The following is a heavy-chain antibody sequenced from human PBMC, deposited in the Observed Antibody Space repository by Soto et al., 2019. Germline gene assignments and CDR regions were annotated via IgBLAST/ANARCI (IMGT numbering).Heavy chain of an antibody. CDR1: GFTFSLNS. Sequence: EVQLVESGGGLVQPGGSLRLSCAASGFTFSLNSMSWVRQAPGKGLEWVSYISRSSTGIHYADSVQGRFTISRDDATNSMHLQMNSLRDGDTAVYYCARAVTWGLDVWGQGTTVSISS. CDR2: ISRSSTGI. D-gene: IGHD3-10*01. J-gene: IGHJ6*02. CDR3: ARAVTWGLDV. V-gene: IGHV3-48*02.